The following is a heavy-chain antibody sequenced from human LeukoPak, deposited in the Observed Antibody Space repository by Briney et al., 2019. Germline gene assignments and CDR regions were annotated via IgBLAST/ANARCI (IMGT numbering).Heavy chain of an antibody. V-gene: IGHV4-39*07. CDR3: ARDLMRGNEGFDY. CDR2: ISNNGNT. D-gene: IGHD2-8*01. CDR1: GASISSRYYDY. Sequence: SETLSLTCTVSGASISSRYYDYWGWIRQPPGKGLEWIGSISNNGNTYYEPSLRSRVTISLDTSKNQFSLNLRSVTAADTAVYYCARDLMRGNEGFDYWGQGILVPVSS. J-gene: IGHJ4*02.